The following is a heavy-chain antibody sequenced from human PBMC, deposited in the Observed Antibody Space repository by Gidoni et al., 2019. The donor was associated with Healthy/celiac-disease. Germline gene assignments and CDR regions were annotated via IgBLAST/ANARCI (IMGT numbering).Heavy chain of an antibody. CDR1: GGSISSYY. CDR2: IYYSGST. Sequence: QVQLPESGPGLVKPSETLSLTCTVPGGSISSYYWSWIRQPPGKGLEWIGYIYYSGSTNYNPSLKSRVTISVDTSKNQFSLKLSSVTAADTAVYYCARVPPLSLYGMDVWGQGTTVTVSS. CDR3: ARVPPLSLYGMDV. V-gene: IGHV4-59*01. J-gene: IGHJ6*02.